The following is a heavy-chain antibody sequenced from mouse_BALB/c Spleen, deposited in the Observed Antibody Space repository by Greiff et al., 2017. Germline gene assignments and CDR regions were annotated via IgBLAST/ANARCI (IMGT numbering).Heavy chain of an antibody. D-gene: IGHD2-12*01. Sequence: EVKLVESGGGLVKPGGSLKLSCAASGFTFSSYAMSWVRQSPEKRLEWVAEISSGGSYTYYPDTVTGRFTISRDNAKNTLYLEMSSLRSEDTAMYYCAREAYYYRGPMDYWGQGTSVTVSS. CDR1: GFTFSSYA. CDR3: AREAYYYRGPMDY. J-gene: IGHJ4*01. CDR2: ISSGGSYT. V-gene: IGHV5-9-4*01.